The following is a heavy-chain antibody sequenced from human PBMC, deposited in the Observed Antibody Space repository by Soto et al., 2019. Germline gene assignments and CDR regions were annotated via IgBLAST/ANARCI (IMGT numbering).Heavy chain of an antibody. J-gene: IGHJ4*02. Sequence: HPGGSLRLSCAASGFTFSGSAMHWVRQASGKGLEWVGRIRSRANSYATAYAASVKGRFTISRDNSKNTAYLQMNSLKTEDTAVYYCTTPRSSWYPVFDYWGQGTLVTVSS. CDR2: IRSRANSYAT. CDR1: GFTFSGSA. V-gene: IGHV3-73*01. D-gene: IGHD6-13*01. CDR3: TTPRSSWYPVFDY.